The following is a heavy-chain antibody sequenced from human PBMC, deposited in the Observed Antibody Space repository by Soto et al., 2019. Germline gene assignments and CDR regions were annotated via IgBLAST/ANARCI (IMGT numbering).Heavy chain of an antibody. J-gene: IGHJ3*02. Sequence: EVQPVESGGGLVKPGESLRLSCVASDSTFRSYSMNWVRQAPGRGLEWVSIISSGSSVIFYADSMKGRFTISRDNAKNSLYLQMNSLRAEDTAVYYCARGGRGYTKDDTFDIWGQGTMVTVSS. D-gene: IGHD2-2*02. V-gene: IGHV3-21*01. CDR2: ISSGSSVI. CDR3: ARGGRGYTKDDTFDI. CDR1: DSTFRSYS.